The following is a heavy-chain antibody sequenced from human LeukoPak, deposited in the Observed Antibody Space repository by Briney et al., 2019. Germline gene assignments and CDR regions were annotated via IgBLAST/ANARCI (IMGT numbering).Heavy chain of an antibody. D-gene: IGHD5-12*01. CDR2: INPNSGGT. Sequence: ASVKVSCKASGYTFTGYYMHWVRQAPGQGLEWMGWINPNSGGTNYAQKFQGWVTMTRDTSISTAYMELSRLRSDDTAVYYCARTGGGYSGYDHYHYYGMDVWGKGTAVTVSS. J-gene: IGHJ6*04. V-gene: IGHV1-2*04. CDR1: GYTFTGYY. CDR3: ARTGGGYSGYDHYHYYGMDV.